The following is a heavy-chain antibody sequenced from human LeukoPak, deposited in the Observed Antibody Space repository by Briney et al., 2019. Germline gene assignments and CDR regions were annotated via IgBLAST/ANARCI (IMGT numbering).Heavy chain of an antibody. CDR1: GFTLSNYA. Sequence: TGGSLRLSCAASGFTLSNYAMNWVRQAPGKGLEWIGEINHSGSTNYNPSLKSRVTISVDTSKNQFSLKLSSVTAADTAVYYCAILNTQGSRSRNDYWGQGTLVTVSS. CDR3: AILNTQGSRSRNDY. CDR2: INHSGST. D-gene: IGHD6-19*01. J-gene: IGHJ4*02. V-gene: IGHV4-34*08.